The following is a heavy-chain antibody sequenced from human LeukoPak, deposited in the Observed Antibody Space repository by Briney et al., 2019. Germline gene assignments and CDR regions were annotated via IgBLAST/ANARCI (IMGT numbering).Heavy chain of an antibody. CDR3: ARVSVGATLHFDY. D-gene: IGHD1-26*01. CDR1: GGSISSYY. CDR2: IYYSGST. J-gene: IGHJ4*02. Sequence: PSETLSLTCTVSGGSISSYYWSWIRQPPGKGLEWIGYIYYSGSTNYNPSLKSRVTISVDTSKNQFSLKLSSVTAADTAVYYCARVSVGATLHFDYWGQGTLVTVSS. V-gene: IGHV4-59*01.